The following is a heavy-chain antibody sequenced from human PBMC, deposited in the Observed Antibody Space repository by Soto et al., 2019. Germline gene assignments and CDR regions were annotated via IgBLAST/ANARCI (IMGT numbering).Heavy chain of an antibody. J-gene: IGHJ3*02. Sequence: LTCAVSGGSISSSNWWSWVRQPPGKGLEWIGEIYHSGSTNYNPSLKSRVTISVDKSKNQFSLKLSSVTAADTAVYYCARTGDIVVVTAPDAFDIWGQGTMVTVS. CDR1: GGSISSSNW. CDR2: IYHSGST. D-gene: IGHD2-21*02. V-gene: IGHV4-4*02. CDR3: ARTGDIVVVTAPDAFDI.